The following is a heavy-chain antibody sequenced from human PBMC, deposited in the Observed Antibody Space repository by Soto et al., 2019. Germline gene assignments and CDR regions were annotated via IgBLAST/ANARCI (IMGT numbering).Heavy chain of an antibody. CDR1: GYTFSSYG. V-gene: IGHV1-18*01. J-gene: IGHJ4*02. D-gene: IGHD2-2*01. Sequence: QVQLVQSGAEVKKPGASVKVSCKASGYTFSSYGISWVRQAPGQGLEWMGWISAYNGNTNYAQKLQGRVTLTTDTTTSTVSTELTSLRSDDTAVYYCAREEPPSWDWAQGTMVSVSS. CDR2: ISAYNGNT. CDR3: AREEPPSWD.